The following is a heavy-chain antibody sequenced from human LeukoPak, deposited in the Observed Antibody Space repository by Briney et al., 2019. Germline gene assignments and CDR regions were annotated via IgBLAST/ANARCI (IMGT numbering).Heavy chain of an antibody. CDR1: GYTFTSYY. Sequence: ASVKVSCKASGYTFTSYYMHWVRQAPGQGLEWMGIINPSGGSTSYAQKFQGRVTMTRDTSTSTVYMELSSLRSEDTAVYYCARVSRGYYGSGSYSDFDYWGQGTLVTVSS. D-gene: IGHD3-10*01. V-gene: IGHV1-46*01. J-gene: IGHJ4*02. CDR3: ARVSRGYYGSGSYSDFDY. CDR2: INPSGGST.